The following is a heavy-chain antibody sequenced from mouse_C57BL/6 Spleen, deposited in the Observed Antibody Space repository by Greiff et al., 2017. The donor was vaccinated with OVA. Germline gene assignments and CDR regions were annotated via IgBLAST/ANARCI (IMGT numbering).Heavy chain of an antibody. V-gene: IGHV1-7*01. CDR2: INPSGGCT. CDR1: GYTFTSYW. D-gene: IGHD1-1*01. CDR3: GRGLRITTVEEGYFEV. Sequence: VQLQQSGADLAKPGASVKLSCTASGYTFTSYWMPWVKQRPGQGLEWIGYINPSGGCTKYNQKFKDKATLTADKSSSTAYMQLSSLTYEDAAVYYCGRGLRITTVEEGYFEVWGTGTTVTVSS. J-gene: IGHJ1*03.